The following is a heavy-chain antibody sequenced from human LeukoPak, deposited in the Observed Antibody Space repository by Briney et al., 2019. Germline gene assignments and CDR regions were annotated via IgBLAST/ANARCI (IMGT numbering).Heavy chain of an antibody. CDR2: IYYSGST. D-gene: IGHD2-2*01. V-gene: IGHV4-59*12. Sequence: TSETLSLTCTVSGGSISSYYWSWIRQPPGKGLEWIGYIYYSGSTNYNPSLKSRVTISVDTSKSQFSLKLSSVTAADTAVYYCAREARSTSCYGLCFGWFDPWGQGTLVTVSS. CDR3: AREARSTSCYGLCFGWFDP. CDR1: GGSISSYY. J-gene: IGHJ5*02.